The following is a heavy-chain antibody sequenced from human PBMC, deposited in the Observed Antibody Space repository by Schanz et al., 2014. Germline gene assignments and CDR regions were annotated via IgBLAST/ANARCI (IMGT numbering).Heavy chain of an antibody. J-gene: IGHJ4*02. Sequence: EVQLVQSGGGLVQPGGSLRLSCAASEFTFSTDAMSWVRQAPGKGLEWLSVISASGGDTYYADSVKGRFTISRDNAKNSLFLQMNSLRPEDTAVYFCVSQTGSTNYWGQGTLVTVSS. D-gene: IGHD6-13*01. CDR1: EFTFSTDA. V-gene: IGHV3-23*04. CDR2: ISASGGDT. CDR3: VSQTGSTNY.